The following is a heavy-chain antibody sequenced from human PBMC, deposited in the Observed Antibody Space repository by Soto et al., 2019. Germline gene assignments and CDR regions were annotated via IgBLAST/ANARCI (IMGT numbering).Heavy chain of an antibody. J-gene: IGHJ4*02. V-gene: IGHV1-18*01. D-gene: IGHD6-19*01. Sequence: QIYLVQSGAEVKKPGASVKVSCKASGYTFTSYGIIWVRQAPGQGLEWMGWINTKNGNTHYAQKLQGRVTRTTDTSAAPAYTELRSLRTDCTAVYLCASDPAPYSNGGYYRGQGTLVTVSS. CDR3: ASDPAPYSNGGYY. CDR2: INTKNGNT. CDR1: GYTFTSYG.